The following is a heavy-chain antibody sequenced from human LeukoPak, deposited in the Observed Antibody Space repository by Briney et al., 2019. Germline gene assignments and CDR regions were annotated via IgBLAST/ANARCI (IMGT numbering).Heavy chain of an antibody. D-gene: IGHD5-12*01. Sequence: SETLSLTCTVSGGSISSSSYYWGWIRLPPGKGLEWIGSIYYSGSTYYNPSLKSRVTISVDASKNQFSLKLSSVTAADTAVYYCARPRDSGYDSDWFDPWGQGTLVTVSS. CDR2: IYYSGST. CDR3: ARPRDSGYDSDWFDP. CDR1: GGSISSSSYY. J-gene: IGHJ5*02. V-gene: IGHV4-39*01.